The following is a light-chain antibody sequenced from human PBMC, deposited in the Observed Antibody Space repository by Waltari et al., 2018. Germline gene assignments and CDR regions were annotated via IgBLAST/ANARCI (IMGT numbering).Light chain of an antibody. V-gene: IGLV1-40*01. CDR2: GDS. Sequence: QSVLAQPPSVSGAPGQRVTISCPGSSSNIGAGHHVPWYQEFPGTAPKLLIYGDSNRPSGVPDRFSGSKSGTSASLAITGLQAEDEANYYCQSFDTSLGAIFGGGTKVTVL. CDR1: SSNIGAGHH. CDR3: QSFDTSLGAI. J-gene: IGLJ2*01.